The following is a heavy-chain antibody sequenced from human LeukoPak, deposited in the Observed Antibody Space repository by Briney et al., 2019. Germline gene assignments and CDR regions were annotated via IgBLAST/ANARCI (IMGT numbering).Heavy chain of an antibody. V-gene: IGHV4-34*01. Sequence: PSETLSLTCTVSGGSISSYYWSWIRQPPGKGLEWIGEINHTGSTNYNPSLKSRVTISVDTSKNQFSLKLSSVTAADTAVYYCARREDGGIYYWGQGTLVTVSS. CDR2: INHTGST. D-gene: IGHD3-16*01. CDR1: GGSISSYY. J-gene: IGHJ4*02. CDR3: ARREDGGIYY.